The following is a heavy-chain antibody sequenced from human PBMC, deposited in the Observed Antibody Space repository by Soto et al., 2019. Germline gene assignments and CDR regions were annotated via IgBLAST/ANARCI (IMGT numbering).Heavy chain of an antibody. J-gene: IGHJ4*02. CDR3: AADSSSWYPLAGY. CDR1: GGSISSGCYY. D-gene: IGHD6-13*01. Sequence: QVQLQESGPGLVKPSQTLSLTCTVSGGSISSGCYYWSWLRQHPGKGLEWIGYIYYSGSTYYNPSLQSRVTISVDTSKTQFSLKLSSVTAADTAVYYCAADSSSWYPLAGYWGQGTLVTVSS. CDR2: IYYSGST. V-gene: IGHV4-31*03.